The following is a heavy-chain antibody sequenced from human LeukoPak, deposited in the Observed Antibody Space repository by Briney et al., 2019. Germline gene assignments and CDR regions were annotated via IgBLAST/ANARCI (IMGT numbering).Heavy chain of an antibody. CDR1: GFTFSNSG. J-gene: IGHJ4*02. CDR3: AKGAYYAD. V-gene: IGHV3-23*01. Sequence: SGGSLRLSCAASGFTFSNSGMNWVRQAPGKGLEWVSTISGSGDSTYYADSVKGRFTSSRDNSKNTPYLQMNSLRAEDTAVYYCAKGAYYADWGQGTLVTVSS. CDR2: ISGSGDST. D-gene: IGHD3-3*01.